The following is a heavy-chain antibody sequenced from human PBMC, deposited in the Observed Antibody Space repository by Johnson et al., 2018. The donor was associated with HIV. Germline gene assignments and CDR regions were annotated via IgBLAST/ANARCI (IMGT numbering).Heavy chain of an antibody. CDR1: GFTFSSYA. CDR3: ARVHSGGAFDI. Sequence: VQLVESGGGVVQPGRSLRLSCAASGFTFSSYAMHWVRQAPGKGLEWVSVIYSGGSTYYADSVKGSFTISRDNSKNTLYLQMNSLRAEDTAVYYCARVHSGGAFDIWGQGTMVTVSS. J-gene: IGHJ3*02. V-gene: IGHV3-66*01. CDR2: IYSGGST.